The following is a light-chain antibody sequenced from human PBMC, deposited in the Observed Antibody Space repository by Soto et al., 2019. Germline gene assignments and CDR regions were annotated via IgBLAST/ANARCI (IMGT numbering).Light chain of an antibody. J-gene: IGKJ1*01. CDR2: DAS. V-gene: IGKV1-5*01. CDR1: QTIISSW. Sequence: DIQMTQSPSTLSASVGDRVTITCRASQTIISSWLAWYQQKPGKAPKLLIYDASSLESGVPSRFSGSGSGTEFTLTISSLQPDDFATYYCQQYNSYPWTLGQGTKVDIK. CDR3: QQYNSYPWT.